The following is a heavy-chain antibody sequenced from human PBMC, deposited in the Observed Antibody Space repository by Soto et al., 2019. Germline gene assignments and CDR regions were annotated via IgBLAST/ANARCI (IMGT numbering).Heavy chain of an antibody. CDR1: GGSISSYY. CDR2: IYYSGST. CDR3: ARTVAGTYFYYYMDV. V-gene: IGHV4-59*08. D-gene: IGHD6-19*01. J-gene: IGHJ6*03. Sequence: PSETLSLTCTVTGGSISSYYWSWIRRPPGKGLEWNGYIYYSGSTNYNPSLKSRVTISVYTSKNQFSLKLSSVTAAYISVYYCARTVAGTYFYYYMDVWGKGTTVTVSS.